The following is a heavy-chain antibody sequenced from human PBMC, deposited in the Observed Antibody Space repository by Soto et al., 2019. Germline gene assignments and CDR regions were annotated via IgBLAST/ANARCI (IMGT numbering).Heavy chain of an antibody. D-gene: IGHD3-22*01. CDR2: INHSGHT. V-gene: IGHV4-34*01. CDR1: GGSFSTYY. CDR3: LGWLGSNWLDP. J-gene: IGHJ5*02. Sequence: QVQPPQLGTGLLKPSETLSLTCAVYGGSFSTYYWNWIRQPPGKGLEWIGEINHSGHTQYNPSLKRRVTMSLDTSKNQFSLKLTSVTAADTAVYYCLGWLGSNWLDPWGQGTLVTVSS.